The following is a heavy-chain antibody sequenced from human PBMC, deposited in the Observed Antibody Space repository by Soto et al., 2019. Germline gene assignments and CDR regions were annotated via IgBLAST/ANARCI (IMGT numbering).Heavy chain of an antibody. Sequence: PSETLSLTCTVSGGSISSGDYYWSWIRQPPGKGLEWIGYIYYSGSTYYNPSLKSRVTISVDTSKNQFSLKLSSVTAADTAVYYCARGYSYGIVYNWFDPWGQGTLVPVSS. CDR1: GGSISSGDYY. CDR2: IYYSGST. J-gene: IGHJ5*02. V-gene: IGHV4-30-4*01. CDR3: ARGYSYGIVYNWFDP. D-gene: IGHD5-18*01.